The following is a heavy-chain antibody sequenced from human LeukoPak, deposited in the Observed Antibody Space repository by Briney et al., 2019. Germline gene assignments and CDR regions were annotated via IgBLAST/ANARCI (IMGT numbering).Heavy chain of an antibody. J-gene: IGHJ4*02. D-gene: IGHD6-6*01. CDR3: AKGGEYSTSSSLNFFDY. Sequence: PGGSLRLSCAASGFTFSRYAIHWVRQAPGKGLEWVAVISNDGSKKYYPDSVEGRFTISRDSSKNSLYLQMHSLRIEDSALYYCAKGGEYSTSSSLNFFDYWGQGTLVTVSS. V-gene: IGHV3-30-3*01. CDR2: ISNDGSKK. CDR1: GFTFSRYA.